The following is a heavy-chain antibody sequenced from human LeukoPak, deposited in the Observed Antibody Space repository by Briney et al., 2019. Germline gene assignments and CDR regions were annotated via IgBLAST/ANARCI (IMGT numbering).Heavy chain of an antibody. Sequence: ASVKVSCKASGYTFTSYDINWVRQATGQGLEWMGWMNPNSGNTGYAQKFQGRVTMTRNTSISTAYMELSSLRSEDTAVYYCARGKITVTIFGVARHYGMDVWGQGTTVTVSS. CDR2: MNPNSGNT. D-gene: IGHD3-3*01. CDR3: ARGKITVTIFGVARHYGMDV. J-gene: IGHJ6*02. CDR1: GYTFTSYD. V-gene: IGHV1-8*01.